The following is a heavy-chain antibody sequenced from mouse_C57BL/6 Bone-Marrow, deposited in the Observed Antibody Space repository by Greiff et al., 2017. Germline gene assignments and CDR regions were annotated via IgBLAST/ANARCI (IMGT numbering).Heavy chain of an antibody. Sequence: EVQVVESGGGLVQPKGSLKLSCAASGFTFNTYAMHWVRQAPGKGLEWVARIRSKSSNYATYYADSVKDRFTISRDDSQSMLYLQMNNLKTEDTAMYYCVRGDDYLAWFAYWGQGTLVTVSA. CDR3: VRGDDYLAWFAY. V-gene: IGHV10-3*01. J-gene: IGHJ3*01. CDR2: IRSKSSNYAT. CDR1: GFTFNTYA. D-gene: IGHD2-4*01.